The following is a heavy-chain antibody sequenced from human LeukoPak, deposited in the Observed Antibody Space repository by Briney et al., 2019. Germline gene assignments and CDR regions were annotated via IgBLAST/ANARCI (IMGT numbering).Heavy chain of an antibody. V-gene: IGHV3-74*01. CDR2: INRDGTST. Sequence: GGSLRLSWGASGFTFSKYWMHWVRQAPGKGLVWVSRINRDGTSTNYADSVKGRFTISRDNAKNTLYLQMNSLRDEDTAVYYCARDQGGHDDYWGQGTLVSVSS. CDR3: ARDQGGHDDY. CDR1: GFTFSKYW. J-gene: IGHJ4*02. D-gene: IGHD5-12*01.